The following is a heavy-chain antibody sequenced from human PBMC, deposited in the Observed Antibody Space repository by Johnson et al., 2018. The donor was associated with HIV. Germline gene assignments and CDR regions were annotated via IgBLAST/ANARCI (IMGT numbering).Heavy chain of an antibody. CDR1: GFTFSSYA. V-gene: IGHV3-30*14. CDR2: ISYDGSNK. CDR3: ARERGYSSVLWKLSEDAFDI. Sequence: QMQLVESGGGVVQPGRSLRLSCAASGFTFSSYAMHWVRQAPGKGLEWVAIISYDGSNKYYADSVKGRFTISRDNSKNTLYLQMNSLRAEDTAVYYCARERGYSSVLWKLSEDAFDIWGQGTMVTVSS. J-gene: IGHJ3*02. D-gene: IGHD6-19*01.